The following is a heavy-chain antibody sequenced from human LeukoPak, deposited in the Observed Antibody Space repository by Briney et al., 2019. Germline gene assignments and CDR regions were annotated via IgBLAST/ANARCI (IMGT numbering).Heavy chain of an antibody. CDR3: ARGLRYYYYYYMDV. V-gene: IGHV4-34*01. J-gene: IGHJ6*03. Sequence: SEILSLTCAVYGGSFSGYYWSWIRQPPGKGLEWIGEINHSGSTNYNPSLKSRVTISVDTSKNQFSLKLSSVTAADTAVYYCARGLRYYYYYYMDVWGKGTTVTVSS. D-gene: IGHD4-17*01. CDR2: INHSGST. CDR1: GGSFSGYY.